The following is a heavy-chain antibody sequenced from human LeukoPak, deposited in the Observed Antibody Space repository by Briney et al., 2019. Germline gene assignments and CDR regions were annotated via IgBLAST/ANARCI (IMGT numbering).Heavy chain of an antibody. D-gene: IGHD3-10*01. Sequence: PGGSLRLSCAASGFTFSRYWMSWVRQAPGKGLEWVANIKQDGSEKDYVDSVKGRFTISRDNAKNSLSLQMNSLRAEDTAVYYCARALVGDGAATYWGQGTPVTVSS. J-gene: IGHJ4*02. CDR3: ARALVGDGAATY. CDR2: IKQDGSEK. V-gene: IGHV3-7*05. CDR1: GFTFSRYW.